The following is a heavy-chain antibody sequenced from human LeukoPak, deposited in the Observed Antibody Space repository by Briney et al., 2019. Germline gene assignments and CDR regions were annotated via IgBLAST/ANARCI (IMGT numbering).Heavy chain of an antibody. Sequence: GGSLRLSCAASGFTFSSYGMSWVRQAPGKGLEWVSAISGSGGSTYYADSVKGRFTISRDNSKNTLYLQMNSLRAEDTAVYYCAKASGGYYDSSGYYTNWFDPWGQGTLVTVSS. CDR1: GFTFSSYG. V-gene: IGHV3-23*01. CDR2: ISGSGGST. CDR3: AKASGGYYDSSGYYTNWFDP. J-gene: IGHJ5*02. D-gene: IGHD3-22*01.